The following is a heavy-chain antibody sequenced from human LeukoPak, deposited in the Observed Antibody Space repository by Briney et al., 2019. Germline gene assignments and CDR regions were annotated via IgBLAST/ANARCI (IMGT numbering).Heavy chain of an antibody. CDR3: ARDHYGLTSYPNP. CDR2: IFSDGNT. Sequence: GGSLRLSCAASGFTVSSNYMSWVRQAPGKGLEWVSVIFSDGNTYYADSVEGRFTISRDNSKNTLYLQMNSLRAEDTAVYYCARDHYGLTSYPNPWGQGTLVTVSS. V-gene: IGHV3-66*01. D-gene: IGHD3-10*01. J-gene: IGHJ5*02. CDR1: GFTVSSNY.